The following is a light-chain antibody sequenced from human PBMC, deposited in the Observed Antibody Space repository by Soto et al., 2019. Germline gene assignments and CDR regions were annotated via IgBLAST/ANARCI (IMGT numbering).Light chain of an antibody. CDR3: QQYNSYRT. V-gene: IGKV1-5*03. Sequence: DIQMTQSPSTLSASVGDRVTITCRASQSVSIWLAWYQQKPGKAPKLLIYKASSLKSGVPSRFSGSGSGTEFTLTISSLQPDDFATYYCQQYNSYRTFGQGTKVEMK. CDR1: QSVSIW. CDR2: KAS. J-gene: IGKJ1*01.